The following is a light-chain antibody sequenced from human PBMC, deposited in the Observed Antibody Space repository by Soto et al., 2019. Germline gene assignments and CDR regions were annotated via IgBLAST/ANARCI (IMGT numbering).Light chain of an antibody. J-gene: IGKJ1*01. Sequence: EIVMTQSPATLSVSPGERATLSCRASQSVSSNLAWYQQKPGQAPRLLIYGASNRATGIPDRFSGSGSGTDFTLTITRLEPEDFAMYYCQRYDSLRTFGQGTRWIS. V-gene: IGKV3D-15*01. CDR1: QSVSSN. CDR2: GAS. CDR3: QRYDSLRT.